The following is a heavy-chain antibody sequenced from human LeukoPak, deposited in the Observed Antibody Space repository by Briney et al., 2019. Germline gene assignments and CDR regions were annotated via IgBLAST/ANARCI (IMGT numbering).Heavy chain of an antibody. V-gene: IGHV4-4*07. Sequence: PSETLSLTCTVSGGSISGYYWSWIRQPAGKGLEWIGRIDTSGNTKYNPSLKSRVTMSLDTSKNQFSLEVMSVTAADTAVYYCARAASGDAVYYYGSGRRYYYYYMDVWGKGTTVTISS. D-gene: IGHD3-10*01. CDR2: IDTSGNT. CDR1: GGSISGYY. J-gene: IGHJ6*03. CDR3: ARAASGDAVYYYGSGRRYYYYYMDV.